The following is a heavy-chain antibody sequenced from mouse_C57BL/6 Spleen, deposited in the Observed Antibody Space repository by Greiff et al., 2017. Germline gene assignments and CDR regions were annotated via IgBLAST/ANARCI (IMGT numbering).Heavy chain of an antibody. V-gene: IGHV5-12*01. CDR2: ISNGGGST. CDR3: ARHAGGNYGGYFDV. D-gene: IGHD2-1*01. CDR1: GFTFSDYY. J-gene: IGHJ1*03. Sequence: EVNVVESGGGLVQPGGSLKLSCAASGFTFSDYYMYWVRQTPEKRLEWVAYISNGGGSTYYPDPVKGRFTISRDNAKNTLYLQMSRLKSEDTAMYDCARHAGGNYGGYFDVWGTGTTVTVSS.